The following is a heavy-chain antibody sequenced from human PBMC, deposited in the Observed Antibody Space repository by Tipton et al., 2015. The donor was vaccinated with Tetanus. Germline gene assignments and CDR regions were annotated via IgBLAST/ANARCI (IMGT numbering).Heavy chain of an antibody. CDR1: GFRFSSYA. V-gene: IGHV3-23*01. CDR3: AKSRIDGYSPWLWYFDL. Sequence: SLRLSCAASGFRFSSYAMSWVRQAPGKGLEWVSAISESGGSTFYADSVKGRFTVSRDNAKNTLYLQMSSLRAEDMGVYYCAKSRIDGYSPWLWYFDLWGRGTLVTVSS. D-gene: IGHD5-18*01. CDR2: ISESGGST. J-gene: IGHJ2*01.